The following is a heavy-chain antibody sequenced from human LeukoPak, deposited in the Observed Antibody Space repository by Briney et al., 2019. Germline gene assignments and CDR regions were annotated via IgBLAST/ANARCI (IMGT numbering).Heavy chain of an antibody. D-gene: IGHD2-2*01. J-gene: IGHJ4*02. CDR2: IKQDGSEK. CDR3: ARVESGCSSTSCYRGAFDY. CDR1: GFTFSSYW. Sequence: SGGSLRLSCEASGFTFSSYWMSWVRQAPGKGLEWVANIKQDGSEKYYVDSVKGRFTISRDNAKNSLYLQMNSLRAEDTAVYYCARVESGCSSTSCYRGAFDYWGQGTLVTVSS. V-gene: IGHV3-7*01.